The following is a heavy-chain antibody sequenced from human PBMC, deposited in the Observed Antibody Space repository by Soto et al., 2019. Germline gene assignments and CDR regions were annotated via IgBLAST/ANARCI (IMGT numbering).Heavy chain of an antibody. CDR3: ANDGGWHFGY. D-gene: IGHD6-19*01. CDR2: IKTDGSAK. CDR1: GFMFSTHW. V-gene: IGHV3-7*01. Sequence: EVQLVESGGGLVQSGGSLRLSCAASGFMFSTHWMTWVRQAPGKGLEWVATIKTDGSAKYYVDSVKGRFTISRDNAKNSLYLQMNSLRDEDTALYYCANDGGWHFGYWGQGTLVTVSS. J-gene: IGHJ4*01.